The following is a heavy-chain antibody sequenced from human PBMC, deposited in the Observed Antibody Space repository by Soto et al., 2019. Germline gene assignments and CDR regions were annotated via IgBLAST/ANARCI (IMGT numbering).Heavy chain of an antibody. CDR1: GFTFSSFT. D-gene: IGHD3-22*01. V-gene: IGHV3-23*01. Sequence: GGSLRLSCAVSGFTFSSFTMNWVRQAPGKGLEWVSAISGSGGSTYYADSAKGRFTISRDNSKNTLFLQMNSLTAEDTAVYYCAKDRASSGSSRLAVWGQGTTVTVSS. CDR3: AKDRASSGSSRLAV. CDR2: ISGSGGST. J-gene: IGHJ6*02.